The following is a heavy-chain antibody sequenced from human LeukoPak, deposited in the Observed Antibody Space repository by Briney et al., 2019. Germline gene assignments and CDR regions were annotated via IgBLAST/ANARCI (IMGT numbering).Heavy chain of an antibody. V-gene: IGHV4-34*01. Sequence: SETLSLTCAVYGGSFSGYYWSWIRRPPGKGLEWIGEINHSGSTNYNPSLKSRVTISVDTSKNQFSLKLSSVTAADTAVYDCARDSIYDFWSGYRRYNWFDPWGRGTLVTVSS. CDR1: GGSFSGYY. J-gene: IGHJ5*02. CDR2: INHSGST. D-gene: IGHD3-3*01. CDR3: ARDSIYDFWSGYRRYNWFDP.